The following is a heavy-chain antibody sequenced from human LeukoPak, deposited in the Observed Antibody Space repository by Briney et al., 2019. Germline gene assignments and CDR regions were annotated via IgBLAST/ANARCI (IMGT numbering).Heavy chain of an antibody. J-gene: IGHJ5*02. V-gene: IGHV3-23*01. Sequence: GGSLRLSCVASGFTFTSYGMSWVRQAPGKRLEWVSGISGSGDATYYADSVKGRFTISRDNSKNTLYLQMNSLRAEGTAVYYCAKLRGLSSSSENNWFDPWGQGTLVTVSS. D-gene: IGHD6-6*01. CDR2: ISGSGDAT. CDR3: AKLRGLSSSSENNWFDP. CDR1: GFTFTSYG.